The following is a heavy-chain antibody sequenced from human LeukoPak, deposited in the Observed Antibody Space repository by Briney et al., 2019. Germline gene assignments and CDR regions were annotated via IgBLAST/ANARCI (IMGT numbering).Heavy chain of an antibody. D-gene: IGHD2-2*01. CDR1: GGTFSSYA. CDR3: ARAQETPGGFDY. Sequence: SVTVSCKASGGTFSSYAISWVRQAPGQGLEWMGGIIPIFGTANYAQKFQGRVTITADESTSTAYMELSSLRSEDTAVYYCARAQETPGGFDYWGQGTLVTVSS. CDR2: IIPIFGTA. J-gene: IGHJ4*02. V-gene: IGHV1-69*13.